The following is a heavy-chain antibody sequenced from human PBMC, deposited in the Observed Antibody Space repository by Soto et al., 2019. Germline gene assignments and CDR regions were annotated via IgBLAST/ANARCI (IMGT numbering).Heavy chain of an antibody. CDR3: AKEGGLSGSYYISSSYYFVY. Sequence: QVQLVESGGGVVQPGRSLRLSCVASGFTFSSYGTHWVRQAPGKGLEWVAIISYDGSNTYYADYVKGRFTISRDNSKNTLYLQMNSLRAEDTSVYYCAKEGGLSGSYYISSSYYFVYWGQGTLVTVSS. D-gene: IGHD1-26*01. CDR1: GFTFSSYG. J-gene: IGHJ4*02. CDR2: ISYDGSNT. V-gene: IGHV3-30*18.